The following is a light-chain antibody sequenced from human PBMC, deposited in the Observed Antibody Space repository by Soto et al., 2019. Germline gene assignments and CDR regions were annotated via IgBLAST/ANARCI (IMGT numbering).Light chain of an antibody. Sequence: DRLTIPRQASRDISTWVAWYQQKPGKAPKLLIYSASALKRGVPSRFSGSGSGTDFALTVSSLQPEDFATYYCQQADTFPWTFGQGTNVDIK. V-gene: IGKV1D-12*01. CDR1: RDISTW. J-gene: IGKJ1*01. CDR3: QQADTFPWT. CDR2: SAS.